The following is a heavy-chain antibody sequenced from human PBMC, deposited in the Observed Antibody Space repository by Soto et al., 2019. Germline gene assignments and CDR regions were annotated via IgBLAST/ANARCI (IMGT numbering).Heavy chain of an antibody. CDR3: ARDLWTGGGWYGVVVVAATRNYYYYGMDV. CDR2: IYYSGST. J-gene: IGHJ6*02. V-gene: IGHV4-39*02. D-gene: IGHD2-15*01. CDR1: GGSISSSSYY. Sequence: SETLSLTCTVSGGSISSSSYYWGWIRQPPGKGLEWIGSIYYSGSTYYNPSLKSRVTISVDTSKNQFSLKLSSVTAADTAVYYCARDLWTGGGWYGVVVVAATRNYYYYGMDVWGQGTTVTVSS.